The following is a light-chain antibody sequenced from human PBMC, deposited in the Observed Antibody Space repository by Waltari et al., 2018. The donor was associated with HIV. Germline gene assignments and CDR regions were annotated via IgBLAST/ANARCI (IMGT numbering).Light chain of an antibody. CDR2: GAS. V-gene: IGKV3-15*01. CDR3: QQYHNWPPWT. J-gene: IGKJ1*01. CDR1: QSVSSN. Sequence: EIVMTQSPATLSVSPGERATLSCRPSQSVSSNLAWYQQKPGQAPRLLIYGASTRATGIPARFSGSGSGTEFTLTISSLQSEDFAVYYCQQYHNWPPWTFGQGTKVEIK.